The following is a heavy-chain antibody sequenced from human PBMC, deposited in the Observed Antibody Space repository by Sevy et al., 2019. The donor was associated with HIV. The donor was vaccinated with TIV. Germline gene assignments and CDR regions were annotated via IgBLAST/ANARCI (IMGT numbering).Heavy chain of an antibody. J-gene: IGHJ6*02. CDR1: GGSISSGGYY. CDR3: ARWHDFWSGYYTGYYYGMDV. CDR2: IYYSGTT. V-gene: IGHV4-31*03. D-gene: IGHD3-3*01. Sequence: SETLSLTCTVSGGSISSGGYYWTWIRQHPGKGLEWIGYIYYSGTTYYNPSLKSRVTISVDTSKNQFSLKLSSVTAADTAAYYSARWHDFWSGYYTGYYYGMDVWGQGTTVTVSS.